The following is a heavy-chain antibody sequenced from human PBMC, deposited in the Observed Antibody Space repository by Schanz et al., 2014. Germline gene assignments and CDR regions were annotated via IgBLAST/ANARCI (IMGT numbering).Heavy chain of an antibody. V-gene: IGHV1-69*02. D-gene: IGHD3-10*01. CDR2: IMPLRGIG. Sequence: QDQLVQSGAEVRKPGASVKVSCKASGYTFSKYNIMWVRQVPGQGLEWLGRIMPLRGIGNNAWKFQDRLTITADKSMTITYMELSSLGTEDAAVYYCTRLGGAEHNGFDVWGQGTTXTVS. CDR1: GYTFSKYN. J-gene: IGHJ6*02. CDR3: TRLGGAEHNGFDV.